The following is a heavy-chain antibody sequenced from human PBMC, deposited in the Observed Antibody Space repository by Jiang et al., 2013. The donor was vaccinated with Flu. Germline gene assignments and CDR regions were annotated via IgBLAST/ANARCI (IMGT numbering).Heavy chain of an antibody. J-gene: IGHJ5*02. V-gene: IGHV5-10-1*01. Sequence: GAEVKKPGESLRTSCKGSGYSFTSYWISWVRQMPGKGLEWMGRIDPSDSYTNYSPSFQGHVTISADKSISTAYLQWCSLKASDTAMYYCARGNSMVRGVRLPEYNWFDPWGQGTLVTVSS. CDR2: IDPSDSYT. CDR1: GYSFTSYW. CDR3: ARGNSMVRGVRLPEYNWFDP. D-gene: IGHD3-10*01.